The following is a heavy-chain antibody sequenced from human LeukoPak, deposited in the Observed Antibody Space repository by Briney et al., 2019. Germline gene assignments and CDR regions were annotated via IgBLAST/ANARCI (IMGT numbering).Heavy chain of an antibody. CDR2: ISSSSSYI. J-gene: IGHJ5*02. CDR1: GYSISSGYY. D-gene: IGHD4-11*01. CDR3: APTVTTYVP. V-gene: IGHV3-21*01. Sequence: PSETLSLTCAVSGYSISSGYYWGWIRQAPGKGLEWVSSISSSSSYIYYADSVKGRFTISRDNAKNSLYLQMNSLRAEDTAVYYCAPTVTTYVPWGQGTLVTVSS.